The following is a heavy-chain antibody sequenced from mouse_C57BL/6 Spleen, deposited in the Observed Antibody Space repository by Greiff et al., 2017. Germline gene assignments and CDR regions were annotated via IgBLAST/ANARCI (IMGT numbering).Heavy chain of an antibody. CDR2: IRNKANGYTT. D-gene: IGHD1-1*01. J-gene: IGHJ4*01. CDR1: GFTFTDYY. Sequence: EVKLQESGGGLVQPGGSLSLSCAASGFTFTDYYMSWVRQPPGKALEWLGFIRNKANGYTTEYSASVKGRFTISRDNSQSILYLQINALRAEDSATYYGARYRYYGSSYSYAMDYWGQGTSVTVSS. V-gene: IGHV7-3*01. CDR3: ARYRYYGSSYSYAMDY.